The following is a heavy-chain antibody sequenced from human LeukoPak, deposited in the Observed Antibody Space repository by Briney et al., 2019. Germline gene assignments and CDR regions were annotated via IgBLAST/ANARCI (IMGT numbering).Heavy chain of an antibody. CDR1: GINLSNYG. V-gene: IGHV3-23*01. J-gene: IGHJ4*02. CDR3: AKRGVVVRVILVGFHKEANYFDS. D-gene: IGHD3-10*01. CDR2: ISGGGGGT. Sequence: GGSLRLSCAVSGINLSNYGMSWVRQAPGKGLEWVAGISGGGGGTNYADSVKGRFTVSRDNPKNTLYLQMHSLRAEDTAVYFCAKRGVVVRVILVGFHKEANYFDSWGQGALVTVSS.